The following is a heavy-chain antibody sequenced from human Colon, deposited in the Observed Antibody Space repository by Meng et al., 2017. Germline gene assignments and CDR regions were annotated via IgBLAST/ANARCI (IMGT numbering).Heavy chain of an antibody. CDR2: IYHSGAN. Sequence: QVQLRWWGPGLVKSSGTLSLTCAGSGGSISSIHWWSWVRQPPGKGLEWIGEIYHSGANNYSPSLKSRVTISVDKSKNQFSLKLSSMTAADTAVYYCASIYRYGDYGDYFDYWGQGTLVTVPS. CDR1: GGSISSIHW. J-gene: IGHJ4*02. V-gene: IGHV4-4*02. D-gene: IGHD4-17*01. CDR3: ASIYRYGDYGDYFDY.